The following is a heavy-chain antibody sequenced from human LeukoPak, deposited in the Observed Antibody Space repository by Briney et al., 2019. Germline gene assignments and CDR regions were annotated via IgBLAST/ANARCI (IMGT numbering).Heavy chain of an antibody. CDR2: IKPDGSGR. CDR3: ARDRAYGAFDY. Sequence: GGSLRLSCAASGFIFSTSWMNWVRQAPGKGLEWVANIKPDGSGRYYVDSVKGRSTISRDNAKNSLYLEMNSLTAEDTAVYYCARDRAYGAFDYWGQGTLVTVSS. V-gene: IGHV3-7*01. J-gene: IGHJ4*02. D-gene: IGHD4/OR15-4a*01. CDR1: GFIFSTSW.